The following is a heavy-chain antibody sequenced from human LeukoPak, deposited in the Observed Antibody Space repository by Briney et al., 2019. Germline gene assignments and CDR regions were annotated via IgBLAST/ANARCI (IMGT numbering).Heavy chain of an antibody. CDR3: ARNSGRYFYYYYMDV. J-gene: IGHJ6*03. D-gene: IGHD1-26*01. CDR2: RRYDGSSE. CDR1: GFTFSTYG. V-gene: IGHV3-30*02. Sequence: PGGSLRLSCAPSGFTFSTYGMHWVRQAPGKGLEWVAFRRYDGSSEYYADSVKGRFTLSRDNSKNTLYLQMNSLRADDTAVYYCARNSGRYFYYYYMDVWGKGTTVTVPS.